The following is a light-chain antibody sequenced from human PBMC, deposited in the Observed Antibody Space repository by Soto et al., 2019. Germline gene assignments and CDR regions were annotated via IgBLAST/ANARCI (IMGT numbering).Light chain of an antibody. J-gene: IGKJ1*01. CDR2: GAS. CDR1: QRVSRN. CDR3: HQHNNWWT. Sequence: EIVMTQSPATLSVSPGERVTLSCRASQRVSRNLAWYQQRPGQAPRLLIYGASTRATGIPARFSGSGSGTDFTLTITSLQSEDFGVYYCHQHNNWWTFGQGTKVDIK. V-gene: IGKV3-15*01.